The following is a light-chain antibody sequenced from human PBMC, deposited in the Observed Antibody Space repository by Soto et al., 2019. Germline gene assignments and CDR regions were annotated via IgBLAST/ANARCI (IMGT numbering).Light chain of an antibody. CDR2: EGS. CDR1: SSDVGNYNL. J-gene: IGLJ3*02. Sequence: QSALTQPASVSGSPGQSITISCTGTSSDVGNYNLVSWYQQHPGKAPKLIIYEGSKRPSGVSNRFSGSKSGNTASLTISGLQTEYQAYYYCCSYADLILFGGGTKVTVL. CDR3: CSYADLIL. V-gene: IGLV2-23*01.